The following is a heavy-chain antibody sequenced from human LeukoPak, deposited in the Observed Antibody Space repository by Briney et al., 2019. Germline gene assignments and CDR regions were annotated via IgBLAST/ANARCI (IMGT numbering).Heavy chain of an antibody. V-gene: IGHV4-34*01. CDR2: INHSGST. CDR1: GGSVSSSYY. Sequence: SETLSLTCTVSGGSVSSSYYWGWIRQPPGKGLEWIGEINHSGSTNYNPSLKSRVTISVDTSKNQFSLKLSSVTAADTAVYYCARGSFEYDSSAEGFDYWGQGTLVTVSS. J-gene: IGHJ4*02. D-gene: IGHD3-22*01. CDR3: ARGSFEYDSSAEGFDY.